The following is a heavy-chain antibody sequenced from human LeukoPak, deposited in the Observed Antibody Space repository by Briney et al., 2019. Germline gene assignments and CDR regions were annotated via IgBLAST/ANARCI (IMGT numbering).Heavy chain of an antibody. J-gene: IGHJ4*02. Sequence: SQTLSLTCTVSGGSISSGDYYWSWIRQPPGKGLEWIGYIYYSGTTYYNPSLKSRVTISVDASKNQFSLNLSSVVAADTAVYYCARAGGYSGYASNWGQGTLVTVSS. V-gene: IGHV4-30-4*01. CDR2: IYYSGTT. CDR3: ARAGGYSGYASN. CDR1: GGSISSGDYY. D-gene: IGHD5-12*01.